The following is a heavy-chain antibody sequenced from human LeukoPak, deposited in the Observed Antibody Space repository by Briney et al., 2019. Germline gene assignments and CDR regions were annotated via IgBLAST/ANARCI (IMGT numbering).Heavy chain of an antibody. CDR1: GFTFSSYA. CDR2: ISYDRSNK. J-gene: IGHJ4*02. V-gene: IGHV3-30-3*01. CDR3: ARDGGAFDY. D-gene: IGHD3-3*01. Sequence: GRSLRLSYAASGFTFSSYAMHWVRQAPGKGLEWVAVISYDRSNKYYADSVKGRFTISRDNSKNTLYLQMNSLRAEDTAVYYCARDGGAFDYWGQGTLVTVSS.